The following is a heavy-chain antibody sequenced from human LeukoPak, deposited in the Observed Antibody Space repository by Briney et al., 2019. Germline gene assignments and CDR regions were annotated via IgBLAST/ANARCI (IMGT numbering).Heavy chain of an antibody. J-gene: IGHJ4*02. V-gene: IGHV3-23*01. Sequence: GGSLRLSCAASGFTFSNNAMSWVRQAPGKGLEWVSAISNDGGRTYYADSVKGRFTISRDSSKNTLYLEMNSLRAEDTAVYFCAREGPGIPSRSTTFDYWGQGTLVTVSS. CDR2: ISNDGGRT. D-gene: IGHD3-16*02. CDR3: AREGPGIPSRSTTFDY. CDR1: GFTFSNNA.